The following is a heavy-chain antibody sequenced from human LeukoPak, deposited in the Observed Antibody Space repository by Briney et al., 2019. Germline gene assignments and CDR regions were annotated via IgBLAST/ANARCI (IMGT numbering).Heavy chain of an antibody. Sequence: GGSLRLSCAASGFTFSSYEMNWVRQAPGKGLEWVSYISSSGSTIYYADSVKGRFTISRDNAKNSLYLQMNSLRAEDTAVYYCARDVNSGDDYHDDGFLGYWGQGTLVTVSS. CDR2: ISSSGSTI. J-gene: IGHJ4*02. CDR3: ARDVNSGDDYHDDGFLGY. CDR1: GFTFSSYE. V-gene: IGHV3-48*03. D-gene: IGHD5-12*01.